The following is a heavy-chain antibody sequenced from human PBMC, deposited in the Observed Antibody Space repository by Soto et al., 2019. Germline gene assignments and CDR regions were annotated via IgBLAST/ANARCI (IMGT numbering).Heavy chain of an antibody. CDR3: ARATRYCSGGSCSRRSYYYYMDV. V-gene: IGHV4-39*07. J-gene: IGHJ6*03. CDR1: GGSISSSSYY. CDR2: IYSRGNT. Sequence: SETLSLTCTVSGGSISSSSYYWGWIRQPPGQGLEWLGDIYSRGNTNYNPSLKSRVTISVDTSKNQFSLKLSSVTAADTAVYYCARATRYCSGGSCSRRSYYYYMDVWGKGTTVTVSS. D-gene: IGHD2-15*01.